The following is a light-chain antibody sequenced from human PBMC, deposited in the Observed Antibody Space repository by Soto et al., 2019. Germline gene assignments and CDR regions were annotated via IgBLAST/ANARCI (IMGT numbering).Light chain of an antibody. Sequence: EIVLTQSPGTLSLSPGERATLSCRASQSISRSYLAWYQQKPGQAPRLLIYGASSRATGIPDRFSGSGSGTDFTLIISRLEPEDFAVYYCQQYGSSFGHGTKVEIK. V-gene: IGKV3-20*01. CDR3: QQYGSS. CDR1: QSISRSY. J-gene: IGKJ1*01. CDR2: GAS.